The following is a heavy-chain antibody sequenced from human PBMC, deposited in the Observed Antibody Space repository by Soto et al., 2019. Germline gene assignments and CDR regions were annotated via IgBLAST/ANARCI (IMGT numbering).Heavy chain of an antibody. D-gene: IGHD3-10*01. Sequence: TLSLTCAISGDSVSSNSAAWNWIRQSPSRGLEWLGRTYYRSEWYNDYAVSVKSRITINPDTSKNQFSLQLNSVTPEDTAVYYCAREAPSLWFGELLHIYYYYGMDVWGQGTTVTVSS. CDR1: GDSVSSNSAA. CDR2: TYYRSEWYN. CDR3: AREAPSLWFGELLHIYYYYGMDV. V-gene: IGHV6-1*01. J-gene: IGHJ6*02.